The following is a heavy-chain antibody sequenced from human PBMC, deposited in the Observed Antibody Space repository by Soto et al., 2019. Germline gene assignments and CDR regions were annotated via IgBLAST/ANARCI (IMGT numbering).Heavy chain of an antibody. V-gene: IGHV3-23*01. Sequence: DVQVLESGGDLVQPGESLRLSCAASGFTISNYAMTWVRQAPGKGLEWVSTMSGSGDSIYYADSVKGRFTISRDNSKNTLYLQMNSLRADDWAVYYCATGRQIGYWGQGTLVIVSS. J-gene: IGHJ4*02. D-gene: IGHD2-21*01. CDR2: MSGSGDSI. CDR3: ATGRQIGY. CDR1: GFTISNYA.